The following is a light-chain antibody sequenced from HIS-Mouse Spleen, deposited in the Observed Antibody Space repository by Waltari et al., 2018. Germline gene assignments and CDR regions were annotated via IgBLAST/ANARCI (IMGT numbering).Light chain of an antibody. CDR1: TSDVGSYYI. CDR2: EGS. Sequence: QYALTQPASVSGSPGQSITTSCCGTTSDVGSYYIVFWYQQHPGKDPKTLINEGSKRPSGVSNRFSGSKSGNTASLTISGLQAEDEADYYCCSYAGGSTWVFGGGTKLTVL. V-gene: IGLV2-23*01. J-gene: IGLJ3*02. CDR3: CSYAGGSTWV.